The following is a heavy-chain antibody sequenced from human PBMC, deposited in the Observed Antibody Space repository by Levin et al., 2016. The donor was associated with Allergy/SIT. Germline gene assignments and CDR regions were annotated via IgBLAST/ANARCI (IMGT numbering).Heavy chain of an antibody. CDR3: VRGPRGSFLTIDY. D-gene: IGHD6-13*01. CDR1: GFTFSDHY. J-gene: IGHJ4*02. CDR2: ARNKANSHTT. Sequence: GGSLRLSCAASGFTFSDHYMDWVRQTPGKGLEWVGRARNKANSHTTEYAASVKGRFTISRDDSKNSLFLQMSGLRTEDTALYYCVRGPRGSFLTIDYWGQGTLVTVSS. V-gene: IGHV3-72*01.